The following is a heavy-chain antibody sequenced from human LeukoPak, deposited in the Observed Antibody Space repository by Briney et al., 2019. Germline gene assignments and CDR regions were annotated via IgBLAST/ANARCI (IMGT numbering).Heavy chain of an antibody. D-gene: IGHD3-10*01. CDR1: GFTFSHYE. V-gene: IGHV3-48*03. CDR3: ARVVGYYGSGNYYFDS. CDR2: ISASGTTT. J-gene: IGHJ4*02. Sequence: GGSLRLSCAASGFTFSHYEMNWVRLAPGKGLEWISFISASGTTTYYADSVKGRFTSSRDNAKNSIYLQMNSLRAEDTAAYFCARVVGYYGSGNYYFDSWGQGTLATVSS.